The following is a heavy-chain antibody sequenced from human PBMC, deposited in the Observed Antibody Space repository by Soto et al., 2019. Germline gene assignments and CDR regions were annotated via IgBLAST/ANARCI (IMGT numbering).Heavy chain of an antibody. CDR3: ARGDYGTGGYPFPYFDY. CDR1: GYSFTGYY. CDR2: INPDSGAT. J-gene: IGHJ4*02. V-gene: IGHV1-2*02. D-gene: IGHD2-8*02. Sequence: HEHLVQSGAEVKRPGASLKVSCKASGYSFTGYYIHWVRQAPGQGLEWMGWINPDSGATNYAQNFLGRVTLTSDTSISTASMVLPSLTSHATAVYYCARGDYGTGGYPFPYFDYWGQGPLVIVSS.